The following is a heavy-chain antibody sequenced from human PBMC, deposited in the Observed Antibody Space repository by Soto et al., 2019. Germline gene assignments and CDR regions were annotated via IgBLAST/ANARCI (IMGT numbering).Heavy chain of an antibody. CDR2: MKPNSSNT. CDR1: GYTFTSYD. CDR3: ASGGFSSTSCYNRPYNWFGP. Sequence: ASVNVSCKASGYTFTSYDINWVRQATGQGLEWMGWMKPNSSNTGYAQKFQGRVTMTRNTSISTAYMELSSLRSEDTAVYYCASGGFSSTSCYNRPYNWFGPWGQGTLVTVSS. V-gene: IGHV1-8*01. J-gene: IGHJ5*02. D-gene: IGHD2-2*02.